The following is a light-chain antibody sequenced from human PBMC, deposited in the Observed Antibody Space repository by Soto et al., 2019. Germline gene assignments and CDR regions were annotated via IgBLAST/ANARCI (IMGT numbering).Light chain of an antibody. CDR2: DAS. CDR3: QQRSNWPPIT. CDR1: QSVSSY. V-gene: IGKV3-11*01. J-gene: IGKJ5*01. Sequence: EIVMTQSPAILSVSPGEGATLSCRASQSVSSYLAWYQQKPGQAPRLLIYDASNRATGIPTRFSGSGSGTDFTLTISSLEPEDFAVYYCQQRSNWPPITFGQGTRLE.